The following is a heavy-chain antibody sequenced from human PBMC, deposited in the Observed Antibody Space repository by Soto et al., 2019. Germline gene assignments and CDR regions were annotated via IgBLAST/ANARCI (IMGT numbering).Heavy chain of an antibody. CDR3: AKDSRPYGSYRPYYFGY. Sequence: PGGSLRLSCAASGFTFDDYAMHWVRQAPGKGLEWVSLISWDAGSTYYADSVKGRFTISRDNSKNSLYLQMNSLRAEDTALYYCAKDSRPYGSYRPYYFGYWGQGTLVTVSS. D-gene: IGHD1-26*01. CDR2: ISWDAGST. CDR1: GFTFDDYA. J-gene: IGHJ4*02. V-gene: IGHV3-43D*04.